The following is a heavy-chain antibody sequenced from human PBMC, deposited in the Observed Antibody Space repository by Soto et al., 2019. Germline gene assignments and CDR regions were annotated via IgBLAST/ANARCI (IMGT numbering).Heavy chain of an antibody. Sequence: QVQLVESGGGVVQPGRSLRLSCAASGFTFSSYGMHWVRQAPGKGLEWVAVISYDGSNKNYADSVKGRFTISRDNSKNTLYLQMNSLRAEDTAVYYCAKALRAARPSYYYGMDVWGQGTTVTVSS. J-gene: IGHJ6*02. V-gene: IGHV3-30*18. CDR1: GFTFSSYG. CDR3: AKALRAARPSYYYGMDV. CDR2: ISYDGSNK. D-gene: IGHD6-6*01.